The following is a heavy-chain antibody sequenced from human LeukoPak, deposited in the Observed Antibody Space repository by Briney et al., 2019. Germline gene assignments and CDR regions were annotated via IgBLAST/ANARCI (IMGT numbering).Heavy chain of an antibody. Sequence: GGSLRLSCTASGFTFGDYAMSWVRQAPGKGLEWVGFIRSKAYGGTTEYAASVKGRFTISRDDSKSIAYLQMNSLKTEDTAVYYCTRANSGHYYDRDAFDIWGQGTMVTVSS. D-gene: IGHD3-22*01. CDR3: TRANSGHYYDRDAFDI. J-gene: IGHJ3*02. V-gene: IGHV3-49*04. CDR2: IRSKAYGGTT. CDR1: GFTFGDYA.